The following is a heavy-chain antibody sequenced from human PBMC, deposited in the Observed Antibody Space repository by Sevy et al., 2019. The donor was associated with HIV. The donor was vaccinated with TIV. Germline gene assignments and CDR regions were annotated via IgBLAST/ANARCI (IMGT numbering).Heavy chain of an antibody. D-gene: IGHD3-10*01. CDR2: IYHNGST. Sequence: SETLSLTCTVSGDSFSNYYWSWIRQSPGKGLEWIGYIYHNGSTNFNRSLKRRVTISVYTSKNQFSLKLNSVTAADTAVYYCERGKVLFDYWGQGTLVTVSS. CDR1: GDSFSNYY. J-gene: IGHJ4*02. V-gene: IGHV4-59*01. CDR3: ERGKVLFDY.